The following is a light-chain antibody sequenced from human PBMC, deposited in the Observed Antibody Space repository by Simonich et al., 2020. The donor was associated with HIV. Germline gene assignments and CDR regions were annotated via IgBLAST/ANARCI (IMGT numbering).Light chain of an antibody. V-gene: IGLV1-44*01. Sequence: QSVLTQPPSASRTPGQRVTISCSGSSSNIGSNTVDWYQQLPGTAPKLLIYRSNQRPSGVPDRVSGSKSGTSASLAISGLQTEDEADYYCGSYTSSGTWVFGGGTKLTVL. CDR2: RSN. J-gene: IGLJ3*02. CDR1: SSNIGSNT. CDR3: GSYTSSGTWV.